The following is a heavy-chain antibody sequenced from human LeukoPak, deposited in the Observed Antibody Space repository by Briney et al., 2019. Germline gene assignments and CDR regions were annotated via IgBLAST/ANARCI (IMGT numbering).Heavy chain of an antibody. J-gene: IGHJ3*02. CDR3: AKAPTFGYYDSSDAFDI. D-gene: IGHD3-22*01. CDR1: GFTLSDYY. Sequence: PGGSLRLFCAASGFTLSDYYMSWIRQAPGEGLECISYISSSGSTLFYADSVKGRFTISRDNAKNSLFLQMNSLRAEDTALYYCAKAPTFGYYDSSDAFDIWGQGTMVTVSS. V-gene: IGHV3-11*01. CDR2: ISSSGSTL.